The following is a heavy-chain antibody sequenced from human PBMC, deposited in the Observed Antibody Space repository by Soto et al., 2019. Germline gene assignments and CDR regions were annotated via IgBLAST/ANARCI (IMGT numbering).Heavy chain of an antibody. CDR1: GYSFSNFW. V-gene: IGHV5-51*01. J-gene: IGHJ4*02. Sequence: PGESLKISCQASGYSFSNFWIAWVRQMPGEGLEWLGIIYPDDSDTRYSPSFLGQVTISADKSIKTTYLQWSSLKASDTAIYFCASSVLVTSMMYYFDLWGQGTLVTVSS. CDR3: ASSVLVTSMMYYFDL. CDR2: IYPDDSDT. D-gene: IGHD2-8*02.